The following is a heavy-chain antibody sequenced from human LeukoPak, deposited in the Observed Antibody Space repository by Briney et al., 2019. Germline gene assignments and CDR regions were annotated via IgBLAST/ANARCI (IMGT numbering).Heavy chain of an antibody. CDR3: VRDRELNY. CDR1: GVSISIYY. J-gene: IGHJ4*02. V-gene: IGHV4-59*01. CDR2: IYNSGST. D-gene: IGHD1-7*01. Sequence: PSETLSLTCTVSGVSISIYYWSWIRQPPGKGLEWIGYIYNSGSTSYNPSLKSRATISADTSKNQFSLKLSSVTAADTAVYYCVRDRELNYWGQGTLVTVSS.